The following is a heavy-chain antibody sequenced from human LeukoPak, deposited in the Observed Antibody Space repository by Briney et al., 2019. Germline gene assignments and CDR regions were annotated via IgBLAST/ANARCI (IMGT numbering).Heavy chain of an antibody. CDR1: GGSISSGNHY. V-gene: IGHV4-31*03. CDR3: ASRSPPGETGYFDY. Sequence: SQTLSLTCTVSGGSISSGNHYWTWVRQLPGKGLEWIGYIFYSGSTYYNPSLKSRVTISVDTSNNQFSLKLNSVTAADTAVYYCASRSPPGETGYFDYWGQGTLVTVSS. D-gene: IGHD2-21*01. J-gene: IGHJ4*02. CDR2: IFYSGST.